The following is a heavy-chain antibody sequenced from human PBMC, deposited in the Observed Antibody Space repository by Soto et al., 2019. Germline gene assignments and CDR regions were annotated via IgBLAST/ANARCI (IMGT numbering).Heavy chain of an antibody. V-gene: IGHV3-7*01. Sequence: PGESLKISCAASGFTFSSYWMSWVRQAPGKGLEWVANIKHGGSEKYYVDSVKGRFTISRDNAKNSLYLQMNTLRAEDTAVYYCARDKETAVAPFDYWGQGTLVTVSS. J-gene: IGHJ4*02. D-gene: IGHD6-19*01. CDR2: IKHGGSEK. CDR3: ARDKETAVAPFDY. CDR1: GFTFSSYW.